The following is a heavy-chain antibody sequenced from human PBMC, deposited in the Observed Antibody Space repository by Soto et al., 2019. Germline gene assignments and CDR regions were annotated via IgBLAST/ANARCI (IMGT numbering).Heavy chain of an antibody. D-gene: IGHD3-3*01. CDR2: IIPIFGTA. CDR3: ASQYIGSGYYVDYYYYGMDV. CDR1: GGTFSSYA. Sequence: GASVKVSCKASGGTFSSYAISWVRQAPGQGLEWMGGIIPIFGTANYAQKFQGRVTITADESTSTAYMELSSLRSEDTAVYYCASQYIGSGYYVDYYYYGMDVWGQGTTVTVSS. J-gene: IGHJ6*02. V-gene: IGHV1-69*13.